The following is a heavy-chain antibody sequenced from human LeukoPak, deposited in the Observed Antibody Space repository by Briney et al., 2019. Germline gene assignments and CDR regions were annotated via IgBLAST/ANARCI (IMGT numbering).Heavy chain of an antibody. CDR3: ARGPHVVVVAATQGNYYYYGMDV. CDR2: INHSGST. V-gene: IGHV4-34*01. D-gene: IGHD2-15*01. Sequence: PSETLSLTCAVYGGSFSGYYWSWIRQPPGKGLEWIGEINHSGSTNYNPSLKSRVTISVDTSKNQFSLKLSSVTAADTAVYYCARGPHVVVVAATQGNYYYYGMDVWGKGTTVTVSS. J-gene: IGHJ6*04. CDR1: GGSFSGYY.